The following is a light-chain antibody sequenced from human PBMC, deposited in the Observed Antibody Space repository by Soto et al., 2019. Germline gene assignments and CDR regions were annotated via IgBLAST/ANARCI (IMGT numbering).Light chain of an antibody. CDR1: QGINTY. Sequence: DIQLTQSPSFLSASVGDRVTITCRASQGINTYLAWYQQKPGKAPELLIYAASTLQSVVPSRFSGSGSGTEFTLTISSLQPEDFATYYCQQLSSYPFTFGGGTKVAIK. CDR2: AAS. J-gene: IGKJ4*01. V-gene: IGKV1-9*01. CDR3: QQLSSYPFT.